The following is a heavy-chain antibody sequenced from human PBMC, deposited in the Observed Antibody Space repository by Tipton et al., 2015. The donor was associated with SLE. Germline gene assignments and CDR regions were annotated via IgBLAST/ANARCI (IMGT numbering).Heavy chain of an antibody. V-gene: IGHV3-7*03. Sequence: GSLRLSCAASGFTFSSYEMNWVRQAPGKGLEWVANIKQDGSEKYYVDSVKGRFTISRDNAKNSLYLQMNSLRAEDTAVYYCARKSIAAVGDYWGQGTLVTVSS. CDR3: ARKSIAAVGDY. D-gene: IGHD6-13*01. CDR1: GFTFSSYE. CDR2: IKQDGSEK. J-gene: IGHJ4*02.